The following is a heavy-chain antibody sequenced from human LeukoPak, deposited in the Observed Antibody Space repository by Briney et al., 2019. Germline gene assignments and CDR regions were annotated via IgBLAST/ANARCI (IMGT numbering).Heavy chain of an antibody. J-gene: IGHJ6*02. D-gene: IGHD6-13*01. CDR2: IYTSGST. CDR3: ARGEDSSSWYLGYYYGMDV. Sequence: SETLSLTCTVSGGSISSYSWSWIRQPPGKGLEWIGYIYTSGSTNYNPSLKSRVTISVDTSKNQFSLKLSSVTAADTAVYYCARGEDSSSWYLGYYYGMDVWGQGTTVTVSS. CDR1: GGSISSYS. V-gene: IGHV4-4*09.